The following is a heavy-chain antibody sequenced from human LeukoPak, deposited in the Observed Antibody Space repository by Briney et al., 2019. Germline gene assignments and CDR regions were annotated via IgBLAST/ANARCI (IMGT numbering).Heavy chain of an antibody. J-gene: IGHJ5*02. V-gene: IGHV1-69*04. CDR3: ARDPGIRIAAAGLNWFDP. Sequence: SVKVSCKASGYTFTSYGISWVRQAPGQGLEWMGRIIPILGIANYAQKFQGRVTITADKSTSTAYMELSSLRSEDTAVYYCARDPGIRIAAAGLNWFDPWGQGTLVTVSS. D-gene: IGHD6-13*01. CDR2: IIPILGIA. CDR1: GYTFTSYG.